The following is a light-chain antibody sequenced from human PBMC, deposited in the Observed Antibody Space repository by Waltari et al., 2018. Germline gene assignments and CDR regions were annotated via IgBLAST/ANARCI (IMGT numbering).Light chain of an antibody. J-gene: IGKJ1*01. CDR2: WAS. CDR1: QSVLYSSTNKNY. V-gene: IGKV4-1*01. Sequence: DIVMTQSPDSLAVSLGERATINCKSSQSVLYSSTNKNYLAWYQQKPGPPPKLLICWASIRESGVPDRFSGSGSGTDFTLTISSLQAEDVAVYYCQQYYSTPPTFGQGTKVEIK. CDR3: QQYYSTPPT.